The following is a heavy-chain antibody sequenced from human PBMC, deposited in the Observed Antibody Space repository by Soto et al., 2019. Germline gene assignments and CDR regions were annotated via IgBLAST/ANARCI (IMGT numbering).Heavy chain of an antibody. CDR1: GGSLNHTY. V-gene: IGHV4-59*01. Sequence: PSDTLSLTSTVPGGSLNHTYWSWIGQAPGKGLQYIGYISYMGTTNYNPSLKSRVTISVDTSKNQFSLKLTSVTAADTALYSCTKSGGGYVNSGYYVGGYDSWGRGTLVTVSS. J-gene: IGHJ4*02. CDR3: TKSGGGYVNSGYYVGGYDS. D-gene: IGHD3-22*01. CDR2: ISYMGTT.